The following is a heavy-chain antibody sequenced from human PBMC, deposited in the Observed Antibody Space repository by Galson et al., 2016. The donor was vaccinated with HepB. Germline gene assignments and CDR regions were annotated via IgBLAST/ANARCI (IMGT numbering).Heavy chain of an antibody. Sequence: ETLSLTCTVSGGSISSTFYFRVWVRQPLGKGLECIGSIYYGGKTYYNTSLQSRVTMSVDTSNNNFSLRLSSVTAADTAVYFCARLSVSSGMDVWGQGTTVIVSS. CDR1: GGSISSTFYF. D-gene: IGHD2-8*01. V-gene: IGHV4-39*02. CDR2: IYYGGKT. CDR3: ARLSVSSGMDV. J-gene: IGHJ6*02.